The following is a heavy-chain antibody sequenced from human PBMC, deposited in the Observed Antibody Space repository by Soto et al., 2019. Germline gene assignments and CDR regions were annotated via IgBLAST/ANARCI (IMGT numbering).Heavy chain of an antibody. J-gene: IGHJ4*02. Sequence: GGSLRLSCAASGFTVSSKYMSWVRQAPGKGLEWVSVIYSGGSTYYADSVKGRFTISRDNSKNTLNLQMNSLRVDDTAVYYCAKSLRGVMIDYDYWGQGTLVTVSS. V-gene: IGHV3-66*01. CDR1: GFTVSSKY. CDR3: AKSLRGVMIDYDY. CDR2: IYSGGST. D-gene: IGHD3-10*01.